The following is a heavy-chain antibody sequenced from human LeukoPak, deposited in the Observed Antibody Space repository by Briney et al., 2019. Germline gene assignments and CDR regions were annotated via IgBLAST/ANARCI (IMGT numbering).Heavy chain of an antibody. CDR1: GFTFSSYA. J-gene: IGHJ3*02. D-gene: IGHD1-26*01. CDR2: ISGSGGST. V-gene: IGHV3-23*01. CDR3: AKDVAPIVGATSDAFDI. Sequence: GGSLRLSCAASGFTFSSYAMSWVRQAPGKGLEWVSAISGSGGSTYYADSVKGRFTISRDNSKNTLYLQMNSLRAEDTAVYYCAKDVAPIVGATSDAFDIWGQGTMVTVSS.